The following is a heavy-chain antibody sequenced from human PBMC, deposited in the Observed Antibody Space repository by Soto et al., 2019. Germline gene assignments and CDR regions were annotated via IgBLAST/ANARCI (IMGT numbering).Heavy chain of an antibody. Sequence: GGSLRLSCAASGFTFSSYWMSWVRQAPGKGLEWVANIKQDGSEKYYVDSVKGRFTISRDNAKNSLYLQMNSLRAEDTAVYYCAREGYYYYYYMDVWGKGTTVTVSS. V-gene: IGHV3-7*01. CDR1: GFTFSSYW. J-gene: IGHJ6*03. CDR2: IKQDGSEK. CDR3: AREGYYYYYYMDV.